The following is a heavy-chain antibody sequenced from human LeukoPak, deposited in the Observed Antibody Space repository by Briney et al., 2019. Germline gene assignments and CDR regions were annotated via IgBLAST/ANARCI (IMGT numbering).Heavy chain of an antibody. Sequence: PSETLSLTCAVYGGSFSGYYWSWIRQPPGKGLEWIGEINHSGSTNYNPSLKSRVTISVDTSKNQFSLKLSSVTAADTAVYYCARHTSIRDAFDIWGQGTMVTVSS. CDR2: INHSGST. D-gene: IGHD4-17*01. J-gene: IGHJ3*02. V-gene: IGHV4-34*01. CDR3: ARHTSIRDAFDI. CDR1: GGSFSGYY.